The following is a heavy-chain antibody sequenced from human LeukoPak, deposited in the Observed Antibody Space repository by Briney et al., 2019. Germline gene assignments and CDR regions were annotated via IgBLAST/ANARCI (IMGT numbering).Heavy chain of an antibody. V-gene: IGHV3-30*02. CDR1: GFTFSSYG. CDR2: IRYDGSNK. CDR3: AKLGPLVVVAATPDY. J-gene: IGHJ4*02. D-gene: IGHD2-15*01. Sequence: GGSLRLSCAASGFTFSSYGMHWVRQAPGKGLEWVAFIRYDGSNKYYADSVKGRFTISRDNSKNTLYLQMNSLRAEDTAVYYCAKLGPLVVVAATPDYWGQGTLVTVSS.